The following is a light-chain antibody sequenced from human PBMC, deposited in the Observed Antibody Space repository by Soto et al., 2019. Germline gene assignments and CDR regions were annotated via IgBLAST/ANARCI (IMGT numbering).Light chain of an antibody. CDR1: QSVGSNY. CDR3: QQYGSATPIT. V-gene: IGKV3-20*01. CDR2: GAS. J-gene: IGKJ5*01. Sequence: EIVFTQFPGTLSLSPGERATLSCRASQSVGSNYLAWYQQRPGQPPNLLIFGASHRAPDIPDRFSGSGSGTDFTLTISRLEPEDFAVYYCQQYGSATPITFGQGTRLEIK.